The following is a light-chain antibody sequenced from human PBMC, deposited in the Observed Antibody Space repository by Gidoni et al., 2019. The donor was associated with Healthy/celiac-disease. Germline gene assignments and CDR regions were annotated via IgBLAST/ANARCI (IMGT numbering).Light chain of an antibody. V-gene: IGKV1-12*01. J-gene: IGKJ1*01. CDR3: QQANRVPRT. CDR2: AAS. CDR1: QGISSW. Sequence: IHITQSPSSVSASVGDRVTITCRASQGISSWLAWYQQKPGKAPKLLIDAASSLQSGVQARVSGRGSGTDFTHNISSLQPEDLETYYCQQANRVPRTFGQGTKVEIK.